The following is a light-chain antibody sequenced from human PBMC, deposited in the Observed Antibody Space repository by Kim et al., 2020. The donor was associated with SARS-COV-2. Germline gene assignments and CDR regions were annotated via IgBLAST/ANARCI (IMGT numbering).Light chain of an antibody. V-gene: IGLV3-19*01. CDR2: GEN. CDR1: SLRNYY. Sequence: SSELTQDPAVSVALGHTVRITCQGDSLRNYYASWYQQRPGQAPVLVIHGENNRPSGNPDRFSGSSSGNTASLTITGAQAEDEADYYCNSRDSSAQRYVFGTGTKVTVL. J-gene: IGLJ1*01. CDR3: NSRDSSAQRYV.